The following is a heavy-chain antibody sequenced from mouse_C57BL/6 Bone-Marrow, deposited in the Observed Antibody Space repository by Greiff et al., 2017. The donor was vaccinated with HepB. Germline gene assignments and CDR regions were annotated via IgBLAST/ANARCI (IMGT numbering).Heavy chain of an antibody. J-gene: IGHJ1*03. CDR1: GYAFSSYW. CDR2: IYPGDGDT. V-gene: IGHV1-80*01. Sequence: VKLVESGAELVKPGASVKISCKASGYAFSSYWMNWVKQRPGKGLEWIGQIYPGDGDTNYNGKFKGKATLTADKSSSTAYMQLSSLTSEDSAVYFCARRLLPGDWYFDVWGTGTTVTVSS. CDR3: ARRLLPGDWYFDV. D-gene: IGHD1-1*01.